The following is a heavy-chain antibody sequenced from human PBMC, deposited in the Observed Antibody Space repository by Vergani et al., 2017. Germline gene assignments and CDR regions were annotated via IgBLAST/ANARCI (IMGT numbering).Heavy chain of an antibody. CDR1: ADSISSGSYY. D-gene: IGHD6-19*01. Sequence: QLQLQQSGPGLVKPSETLFLTCTVSADSISSGSYYWGWIRQPPGKSLGWIGSIDYIGLTYYNPCPKSRVAISVDTSRKQFSRKVTSVTAADTAVYFCGRQRPGSGWSPGDFDDWGQGILVTVSS. CDR3: GRQRPGSGWSPGDFDD. J-gene: IGHJ4*02. CDR2: IDYIGLT. V-gene: IGHV4-39*01.